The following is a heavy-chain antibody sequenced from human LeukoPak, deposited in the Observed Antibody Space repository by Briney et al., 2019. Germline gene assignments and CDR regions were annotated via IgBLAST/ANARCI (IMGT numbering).Heavy chain of an antibody. CDR1: GFTFSSYS. Sequence: PGGSLRLSCAASGFTFSSYSMNWVRQAPGKGLEWVSYITSSSSDIYYADSVKGRFTISRDNAKKSLYLQINSLRAEDTAVYYCARGNDDFWSGYPCDYWGQGTLVTVSS. CDR3: ARGNDDFWSGYPCDY. V-gene: IGHV3-48*01. J-gene: IGHJ4*02. CDR2: ITSSSSDI. D-gene: IGHD3-3*01.